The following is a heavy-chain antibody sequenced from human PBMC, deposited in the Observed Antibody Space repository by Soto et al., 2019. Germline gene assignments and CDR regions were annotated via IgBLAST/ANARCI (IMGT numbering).Heavy chain of an antibody. CDR3: ARDLIAVADLYYYYGMDV. V-gene: IGHV3-30-3*01. J-gene: IGHJ6*02. D-gene: IGHD6-19*01. Sequence: GGSLRLSCAASGFTFSSYAMHWVRQAPGKGLEWVAVISYDGSNKYCADSVKGRFTISRDNSKNTLYLQMNSLRAEDTAVYYCARDLIAVADLYYYYGMDVWGQGTTVTVSS. CDR2: ISYDGSNK. CDR1: GFTFSSYA.